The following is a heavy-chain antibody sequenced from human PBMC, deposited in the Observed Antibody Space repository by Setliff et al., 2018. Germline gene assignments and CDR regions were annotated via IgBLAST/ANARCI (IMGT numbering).Heavy chain of an antibody. CDR2: VYYTGNT. J-gene: IGHJ6*02. CDR1: GGSIMNYF. CDR3: ARDRTAYNYGMDV. D-gene: IGHD5-18*01. Sequence: KPSKTLSLTCTVSGGSIMNYFWSWIRQPPGKGLEWIGYVYYTGNTNYNPSLKSRLTISVDPSKNQVSLKLKSATTADTAVYYCARDRTAYNYGMDVWGQGTTVTVSS. V-gene: IGHV4-59*01.